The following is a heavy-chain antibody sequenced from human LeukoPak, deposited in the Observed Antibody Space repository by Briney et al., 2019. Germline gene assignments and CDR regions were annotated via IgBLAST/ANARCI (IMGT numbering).Heavy chain of an antibody. J-gene: IGHJ5*02. CDR2: INHSGST. D-gene: IGHD3-3*01. Sequence: PSETLSLTCAVYGESFSDYYWTWIRQPPGKGLEWIGEINHSGSTNYNPSLKSRVTISVDTSKNQFSLKLSSVTAADTAVYYCARGANFWSGYYTNWFDPWGQGTLVTVSS. V-gene: IGHV4-34*01. CDR3: ARGANFWSGYYTNWFDP. CDR1: GESFSDYY.